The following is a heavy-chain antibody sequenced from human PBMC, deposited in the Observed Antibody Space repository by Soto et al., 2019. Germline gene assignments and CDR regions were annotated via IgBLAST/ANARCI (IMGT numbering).Heavy chain of an antibody. J-gene: IGHJ5*02. CDR2: SFYSGAT. CDR1: GAALSSGGYF. V-gene: IGHV4-61*08. D-gene: IGHD6-19*01. CDR3: TREQSDDNSFDP. Sequence: QVKLQQSRPGLVKPSETLSLTCTVSGAALSSGGYFFTWVRQPPGKGLEWLGYSFYSGATNYNPPLRCRVTISLDQCNSQFSLSLSFVTAADTAVYYCTREQSDDNSFDPWDQGTLVTVSS.